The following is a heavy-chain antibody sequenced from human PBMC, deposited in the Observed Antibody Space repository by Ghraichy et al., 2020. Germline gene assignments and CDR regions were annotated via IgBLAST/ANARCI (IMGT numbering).Heavy chain of an antibody. CDR3: ASSFGGYGMDV. J-gene: IGHJ6*02. V-gene: IGHV4-34*01. Sequence: ESLNISFAVYGGSFSGYYWSWIRQPPGKGLEWIGEINHSGSTNYNPSLKSRVTISVDTSKNQFSLKLSSVTAADTAVYYCASSFGGYGMDVWGQGTTVTVSS. CDR2: INHSGST. D-gene: IGHD3-10*01. CDR1: GGSFSGYY.